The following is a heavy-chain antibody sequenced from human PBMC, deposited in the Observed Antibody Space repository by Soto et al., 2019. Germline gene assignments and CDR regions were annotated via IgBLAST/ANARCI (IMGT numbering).Heavy chain of an antibody. CDR1: GYSFTSYW. V-gene: IGHV5-51*01. J-gene: IGHJ5*02. Sequence: RGESLKISCKGSGYSFTSYWIGWVRQMPGKGLEWMGIIYPGDSDTRYSPSFQDQVTISADKSISTAYLQWSSLKASDTAMYYYARLVADYVDPWGQGSLVTVYS. D-gene: IGHD6-19*01. CDR3: ARLVADYVDP. CDR2: IYPGDSDT.